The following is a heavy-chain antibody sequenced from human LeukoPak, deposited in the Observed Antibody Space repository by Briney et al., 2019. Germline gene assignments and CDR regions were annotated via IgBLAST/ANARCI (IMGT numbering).Heavy chain of an antibody. CDR1: GGSIGSHY. V-gene: IGHV4-59*11. CDR3: ARGGVLKSVDY. CDR2: VYDIGST. J-gene: IGHJ4*02. D-gene: IGHD3-16*01. Sequence: PSETLSLTCTVSGGSIGSHYWTWIRQTPGKGLEWIGYVYDIGSTKYNPSLKSRVTISVDTSKNQFSLRLSSVTAADTAVYYCARGGVLKSVDYWGQGTLVTVSS.